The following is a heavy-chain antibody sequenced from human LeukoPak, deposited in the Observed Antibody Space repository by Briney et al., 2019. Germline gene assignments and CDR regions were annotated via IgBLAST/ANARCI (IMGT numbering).Heavy chain of an antibody. Sequence: SETLSLTCTVSGGSISSYYWSWIRQPPGKGLEWIGYIYYSGSTNYNPSLKSRVTISVDTSKNQFSLKLSSVTAADTAVYYCARSSPYDDFDVWGQGTMVTVSS. CDR2: IYYSGST. CDR3: ARSSPYDDFDV. V-gene: IGHV4-59*08. CDR1: GGSISSYY. J-gene: IGHJ3*01. D-gene: IGHD6-6*01.